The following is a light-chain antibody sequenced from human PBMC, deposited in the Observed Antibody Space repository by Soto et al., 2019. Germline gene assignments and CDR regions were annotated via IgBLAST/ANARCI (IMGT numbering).Light chain of an antibody. CDR3: QQSFT. J-gene: IGKJ3*01. CDR2: KAS. CDR1: QSISSW. Sequence: DIQMTQSPSTLSASVGDRVTITCRASQSISSWLAWYQQKQGKAPKLLIYKASTLESGAPSRFGGSGSGTELTLTIRSLQPDDFATYYGQQSFTFGPGTKVDIK. V-gene: IGKV1-5*03.